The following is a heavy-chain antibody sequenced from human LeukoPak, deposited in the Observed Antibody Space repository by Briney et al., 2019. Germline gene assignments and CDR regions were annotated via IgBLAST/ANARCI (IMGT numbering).Heavy chain of an antibody. CDR2: ISGSGGST. J-gene: IGHJ5*02. CDR1: GFTLSSYA. D-gene: IGHD6-13*01. Sequence: GWSLRLSCAASGFTLSSYAMSWVRQAPGKGLEWVSAISGSGGSTYYADSVKGRFTISRDNSKNTLYLQMNSLRAEDTAVYYCAKDFDSSSWYFGWFDPWGQGTLVTVSS. CDR3: AKDFDSSSWYFGWFDP. V-gene: IGHV3-23*01.